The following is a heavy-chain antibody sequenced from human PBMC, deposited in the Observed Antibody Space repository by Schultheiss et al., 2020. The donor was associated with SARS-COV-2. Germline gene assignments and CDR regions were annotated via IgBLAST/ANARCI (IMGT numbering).Heavy chain of an antibody. Sequence: GGSLRLSCAASGFTFSSYAMHWVRQAPGKGLEWVAVISYDGSNKYYADSVKGRFTISRDNSKNTLYLQMNSLRAEDTAVYYCARGYSSSWYYFDYWGQGTLVTVSS. J-gene: IGHJ4*02. CDR2: ISYDGSNK. V-gene: IGHV3-30-3*01. CDR3: ARGYSSSWYYFDY. CDR1: GFTFSSYA. D-gene: IGHD6-13*01.